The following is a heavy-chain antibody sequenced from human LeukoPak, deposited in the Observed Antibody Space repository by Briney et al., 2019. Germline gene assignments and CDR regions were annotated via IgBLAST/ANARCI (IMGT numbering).Heavy chain of an antibody. CDR1: RFTFSSSY. J-gene: IGHJ5*02. CDR3: ARSYTHYDFWSGYTYQNYFDP. Sequence: RGSLRLSCAASRFTFSSSYISWVRQAPGKGLEWVSVIYAGDSTYYADSVKGRFIISRDNSKNTVYLQMDSLRAEDTAVYYCARSYTHYDFWSGYTYQNYFDPWGQGTLVTVSS. D-gene: IGHD3-3*01. CDR2: IYAGDST. V-gene: IGHV3-53*01.